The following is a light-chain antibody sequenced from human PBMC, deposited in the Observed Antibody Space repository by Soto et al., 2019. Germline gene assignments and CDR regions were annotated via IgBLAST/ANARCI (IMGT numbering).Light chain of an antibody. J-gene: IGLJ1*01. Sequence: QSVLTQPPSASGTPGQRVTISCSGSSSNIGSNYVYWYQQLPGTAPKLLIYRNNQRPSGVPDRFSGSKSGTSASLAISGLRSEDEADYSCAAWDDSLSAVYVFGTGTKVTVL. CDR3: AAWDDSLSAVYV. V-gene: IGLV1-47*01. CDR1: SSNIGSNY. CDR2: RNN.